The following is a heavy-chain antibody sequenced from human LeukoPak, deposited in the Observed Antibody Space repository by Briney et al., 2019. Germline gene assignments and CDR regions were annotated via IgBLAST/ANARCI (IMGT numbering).Heavy chain of an antibody. J-gene: IGHJ4*02. CDR2: ISWNSGSI. D-gene: IGHD6-19*01. Sequence: PGGSLRLSCAASGFTFDDYAMHWVRQAPGKGLEWVSGISWNSGSIGYADSVKGRFTISRDNAKNSLYLQTNSLRAEDTALYYCAKSPAVAGTGYFDYWGQGTLVTVSS. V-gene: IGHV3-9*01. CDR3: AKSPAVAGTGYFDY. CDR1: GFTFDDYA.